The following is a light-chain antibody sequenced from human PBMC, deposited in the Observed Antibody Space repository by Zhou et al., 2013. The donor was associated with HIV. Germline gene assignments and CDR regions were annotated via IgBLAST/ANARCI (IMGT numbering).Light chain of an antibody. CDR2: DAS. CDR1: QSVSSN. J-gene: IGKJ3*01. Sequence: EIVLTQSPATLSVSPGERATLSCRASQSVSSNLAWYQQKPGQVPRLLIYDASTRATGIPARFSGSVSGTEFTLTITGLQSEDFAVYYCQRYDNWPFTFGPGTKVDIK. V-gene: IGKV3-15*01. CDR3: QRYDNWPFT.